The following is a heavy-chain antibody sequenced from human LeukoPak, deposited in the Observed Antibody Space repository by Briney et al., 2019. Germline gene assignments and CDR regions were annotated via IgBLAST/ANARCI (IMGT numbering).Heavy chain of an antibody. J-gene: IGHJ5*02. D-gene: IGHD2-2*02. V-gene: IGHV1-18*01. CDR3: ARVELSCSSTSCYRGNWFDP. CDR2: ISAYNGNT. CDR1: GYTFTSYG. Sequence: AASVKVSFKASGYTFTSYGISWVRQAPGQGLEWMGWISAYNGNTNYAQKLQGRVTMTTDTSTSTAYMELRSLRSDDTAVYYCARVELSCSSTSCYRGNWFDPWGQGTLVTVSS.